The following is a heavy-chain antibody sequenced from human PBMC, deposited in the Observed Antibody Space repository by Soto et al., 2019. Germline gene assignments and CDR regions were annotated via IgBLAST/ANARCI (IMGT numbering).Heavy chain of an antibody. CDR2: IIPIFGTA. Sequence: PGESLKISCKGSGYSFTSYWISWVRLMPGKGLEWMGGIIPIFGTANYAQKFQGRVTITADESTSTAYMELSSLRSEDTAVYYCASGAVAVDFDYWGQGTLVTVSA. D-gene: IGHD6-19*01. V-gene: IGHV1-69*01. CDR3: ASGAVAVDFDY. J-gene: IGHJ4*02. CDR1: GYSFTSYW.